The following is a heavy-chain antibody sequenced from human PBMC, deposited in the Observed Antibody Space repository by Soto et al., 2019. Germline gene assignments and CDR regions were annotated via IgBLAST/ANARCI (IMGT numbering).Heavy chain of an antibody. J-gene: IGHJ4*02. CDR3: ASLGCIRFLEWLVDKTPLNY. Sequence: PGGSLRLSCAASGFTFSSYAMHWVRQSPDKGLEWVAVISYDGSSKYYADSVKGRFTISRDNSKNTLYLQMNSLRAEDTAMYYCASLGCIRFLEWLVDKTPLNYWGQGTLVTVSS. V-gene: IGHV3-30*03. CDR1: GFTFSSYA. D-gene: IGHD3-3*01. CDR2: ISYDGSSK.